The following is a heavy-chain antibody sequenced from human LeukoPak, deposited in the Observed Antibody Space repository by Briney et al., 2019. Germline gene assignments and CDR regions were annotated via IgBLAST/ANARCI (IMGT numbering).Heavy chain of an antibody. Sequence: GGSLRLSCAPSGFTFSDHYMDWVRQAPGKGLEWVGRTRNKANSYTTEYAASVKGRFTISRDDSKNSLYLQMNSLKTEDTAVYYCARGRGAFDYWGQGTLVTVSS. D-gene: IGHD3-16*01. J-gene: IGHJ4*02. V-gene: IGHV3-72*01. CDR2: TRNKANSYTT. CDR1: GFTFSDHY. CDR3: ARGRGAFDY.